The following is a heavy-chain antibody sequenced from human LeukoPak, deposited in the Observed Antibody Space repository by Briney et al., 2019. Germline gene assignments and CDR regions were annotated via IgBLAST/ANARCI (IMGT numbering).Heavy chain of an antibody. D-gene: IGHD5-18*01. CDR1: GYSFILYG. CDR2: INPSGGST. V-gene: IGHV1-46*01. Sequence: GASVTVSCKTSGYSFILYGISWVRQAPGQGPEWMGLINPSGGSTSYAQKFQGRVTMTRDTSTSTVYMDLSSLRSDDTAVYYCAREIGPRQLHLWGAAFDLWGQGTLVTVSS. CDR3: AREIGPRQLHLWGAAFDL. J-gene: IGHJ4*02.